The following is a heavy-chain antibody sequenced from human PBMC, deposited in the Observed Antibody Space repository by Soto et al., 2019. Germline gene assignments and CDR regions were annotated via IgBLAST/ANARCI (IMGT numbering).Heavy chain of an antibody. V-gene: IGHV1-18*04. D-gene: IGHD2-2*01. J-gene: IGHJ4*02. CDR2: ISAYNGNT. CDR3: ARVADYQLLNYFDY. CDR1: GYTFTSYG. Sequence: ASVKVSCKASGYTFTSYGISWVRQAPGQGLEWMGWISAYNGNTNYAQKLQGRVTMTTDTSTSTAYMELRSLRSDDTAVYYCARVADYQLLNYFDYWGQGTLVTVSS.